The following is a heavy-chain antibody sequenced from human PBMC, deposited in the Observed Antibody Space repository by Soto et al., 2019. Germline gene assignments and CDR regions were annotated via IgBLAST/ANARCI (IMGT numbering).Heavy chain of an antibody. V-gene: IGHV1-18*01. J-gene: IGHJ4*02. CDR3: ARDLGGFPEY. Sequence: QVQLVQSGAEVKKPGASVKVSCKASGYSFTSYGISWVRQAPGQGLEWMGWISAYKGNRKYAQKFQGRVTMTTDTSTSTASMELRSLRSDDTAVYYCARDLGGFPEYWGQGTLVTVSS. CDR2: ISAYKGNR. D-gene: IGHD5-12*01. CDR1: GYSFTSYG.